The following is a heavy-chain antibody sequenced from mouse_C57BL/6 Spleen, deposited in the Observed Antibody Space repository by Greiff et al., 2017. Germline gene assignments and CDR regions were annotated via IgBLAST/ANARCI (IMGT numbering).Heavy chain of an antibody. V-gene: IGHV3-6*01. J-gene: IGHJ4*01. CDR2: ISYDGSN. CDR3: ARDLSYDRDYAMDY. Sequence: EVQLQQSGPGLVKPSQSLSLTCSVTGYSITSGYYWNWIRQFPGNKLEWLGYISYDGSNNYNPSLKNRISITRDTSKNQFFLKLNSVTTEDTATYYCARDLSYDRDYAMDYWGQGTSVTVSS. CDR1: GYSITSGYY. D-gene: IGHD2-12*01.